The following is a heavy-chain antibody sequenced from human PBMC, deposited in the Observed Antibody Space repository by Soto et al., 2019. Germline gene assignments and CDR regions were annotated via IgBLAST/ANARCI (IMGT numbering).Heavy chain of an antibody. V-gene: IGHV4-30-2*01. Sequence: QLQLQESGSGLVKPSQTLSLTCAVSGGSISSGYSWSWIRQPPGKGLEWIGYIYHSGITYYNPSLKSRVTISLDRSKNQFSLKLSFVTAADTAVYYCARGYCSITSCSNWLDPWGQGTLVTVSS. CDR3: ARGYCSITSCSNWLDP. CDR1: GGSISSGYS. CDR2: IYHSGIT. J-gene: IGHJ5*02. D-gene: IGHD2-2*01.